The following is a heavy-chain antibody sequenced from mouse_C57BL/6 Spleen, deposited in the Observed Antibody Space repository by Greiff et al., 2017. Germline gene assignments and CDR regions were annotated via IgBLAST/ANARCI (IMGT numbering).Heavy chain of an antibody. J-gene: IGHJ4*01. CDR2: IYPGGGYT. Sequence: QVQLQQSGAELVRPGTSVKMSCKASGYTFTNYWIGWAKQRPGHGLEWIGDIYPGGGYTNYNEKFKGKATLTADKSSSTAYMQFSSLTSEDSAIYYCARTGYGKDYAMDYWGQGTSVTVSS. D-gene: IGHD2-1*01. CDR1: GYTFTNYW. V-gene: IGHV1-63*01. CDR3: ARTGYGKDYAMDY.